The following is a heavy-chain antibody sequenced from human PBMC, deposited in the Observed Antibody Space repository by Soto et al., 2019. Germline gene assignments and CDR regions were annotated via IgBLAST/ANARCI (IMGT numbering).Heavy chain of an antibody. CDR1: GFTFSSYG. CDR2: ISYDGNRK. V-gene: IGHV3-30*03. D-gene: IGHD6-13*01. CDR3: ARKGYGGRWSLDY. J-gene: IGHJ4*02. Sequence: QVQLVESGGGVVQPGRSLRLSCAASGFTFSSYGMHWARQAPGEGLEWVAVISYDGNRKYYADSVKGRFPISRDFSKNTVVLHMNSLRVEDTAVYFCARKGYGGRWSLDYWGQGILVTVSS.